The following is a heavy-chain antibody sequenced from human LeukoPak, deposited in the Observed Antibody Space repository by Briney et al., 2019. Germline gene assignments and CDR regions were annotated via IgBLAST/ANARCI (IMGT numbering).Heavy chain of an antibody. Sequence: GGSLRLSCAASGFTFDDYAMHWVRQAPGKGLEWVSLISGDGSSTYYADSVKGRFTISRDNSKNSLYLQMNSLRTEDTALYYCAKDATKWLANWFDPWGQGTLVTVSS. CDR3: AKDATKWLANWFDP. J-gene: IGHJ5*02. CDR1: GFTFDDYA. V-gene: IGHV3-43*02. CDR2: ISGDGSST. D-gene: IGHD6-19*01.